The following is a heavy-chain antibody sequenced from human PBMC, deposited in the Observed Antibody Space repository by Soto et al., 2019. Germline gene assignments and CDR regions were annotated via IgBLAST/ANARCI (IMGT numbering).Heavy chain of an antibody. CDR3: AKNCGGNCYSPSRIVFQH. Sequence: SLRLSCGASGFTFTNYALSWVRQAPGKGLEWVSSISGSGTDTKYADSVKGRFTISRDNSKNTVYLQVNSLRGEDTAVYYCAKNCGGNCYSPSRIVFQHWGQGTQVTVSS. V-gene: IGHV3-23*01. J-gene: IGHJ1*01. D-gene: IGHD2-21*01. CDR1: GFTFTNYA. CDR2: ISGSGTDT.